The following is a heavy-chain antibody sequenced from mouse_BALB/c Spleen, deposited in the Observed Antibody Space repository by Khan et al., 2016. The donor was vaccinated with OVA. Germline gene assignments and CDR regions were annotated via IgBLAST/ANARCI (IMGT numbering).Heavy chain of an antibody. J-gene: IGHJ4*01. CDR2: IWGGGGT. D-gene: IGHD2-14*01. CDR3: ARVYYRYDGYYAMYY. V-gene: IGHV2-6-4*01. CDR1: GFSLSRYN. Sequence: QVQLKESGPGLVSPSQSLSITCTVSGFSLSRYNIHWVRQPPGKGLEWLGMIWGGGGTDYNSTLKSRLSISKYNSKSQVFLKMNSLQTDDTAMYYCARVYYRYDGYYAMYYCGQGTSVTVSS.